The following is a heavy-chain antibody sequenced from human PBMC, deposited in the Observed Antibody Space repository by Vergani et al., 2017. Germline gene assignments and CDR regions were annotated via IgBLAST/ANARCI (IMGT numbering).Heavy chain of an antibody. CDR1: GYSISSGYY. CDR3: ARGGLRYYDFWSGYGNWFDP. V-gene: IGHV4-38-2*01. D-gene: IGHD3-3*01. CDR2: IYHSGST. Sequence: QVQLQESGPGLVKPSETLSLTCAVSGYSISSGYYWGWIRQPPGKGLEWIGSIYHSGSTHYNPSLKSRVTISVDTSKNQFSLKLSSVTAADTAVYYCARGGLRYYDFWSGYGNWFDPWGQGTLVTVSS. J-gene: IGHJ5*02.